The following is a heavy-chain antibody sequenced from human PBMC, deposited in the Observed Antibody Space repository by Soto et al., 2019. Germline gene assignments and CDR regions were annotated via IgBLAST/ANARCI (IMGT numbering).Heavy chain of an antibody. CDR3: TQRDGSASWSDF. CDR2: ISWDTDK. CDR1: GFSLTTSGDG. Sequence: QITLKESGPTLVKPPETLTLTSTFSGFSLTTSGDGVGWIRQSPGKAPEWLALISWDTDKRYSPSLRNRLTITKDTSKNQVVLTISNMDPVDTATSSFTQRDGSASWSDFWGQGTLVTVSS. V-gene: IGHV2-5*02. J-gene: IGHJ4*02. D-gene: IGHD6-19*01.